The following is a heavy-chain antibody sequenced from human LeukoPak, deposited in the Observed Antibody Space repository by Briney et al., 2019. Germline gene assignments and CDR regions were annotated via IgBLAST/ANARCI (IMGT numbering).Heavy chain of an antibody. Sequence: SETLSLTCAVSGASMDTHYWSWIWQPPGKGPEWIGYRLDTVTTKDNPSLKSRFTLSADTSQNQFSLRLTSVTAADTAVYYCATIKRGNIFGYFDFWGQGIPVTVSS. CDR3: ATIKRGNIFGYFDF. V-gene: IGHV4-59*11. CDR2: RLDTVTT. CDR1: GASMDTHY. J-gene: IGHJ4*02. D-gene: IGHD5-18*01.